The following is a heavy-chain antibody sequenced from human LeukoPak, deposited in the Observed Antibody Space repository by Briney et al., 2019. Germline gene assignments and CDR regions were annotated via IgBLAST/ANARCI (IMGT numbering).Heavy chain of an antibody. J-gene: IGHJ4*02. Sequence: PGGSLRLSCAASGLTFSSYSMNWVRQAPGKGLEWVSYISSSSSTIYYADSVKGRFTISRDNAKNSLYLQMNSLRAEDTAVYYCAKCTSGSYYRGAYDYWGQGTLVTVSS. D-gene: IGHD1-26*01. CDR1: GLTFSSYS. CDR2: ISSSSSTI. CDR3: AKCTSGSYYRGAYDY. V-gene: IGHV3-48*04.